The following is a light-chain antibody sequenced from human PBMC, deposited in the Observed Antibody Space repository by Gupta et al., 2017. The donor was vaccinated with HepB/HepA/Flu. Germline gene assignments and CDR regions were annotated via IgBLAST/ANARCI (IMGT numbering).Light chain of an antibody. CDR1: SSDVGRYNI. CDR2: EVS. J-gene: IGLJ3*02. Sequence: QSALPQPASVSGSPGQSITISCTGTSSDVGRYNIVSWYQQHPGKAPKLMIYEVSKRPSGVSYRFSGSKSGNTASVTIAGLQAEEEADYYCGSDAGSITVVVFGGGTKLTVL. CDR3: GSDAGSITVVV. V-gene: IGLV2-23*02.